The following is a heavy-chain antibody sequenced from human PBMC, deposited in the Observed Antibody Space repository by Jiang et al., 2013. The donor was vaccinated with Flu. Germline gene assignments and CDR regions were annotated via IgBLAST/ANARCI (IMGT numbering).Heavy chain of an antibody. V-gene: IGHV4-59*01. CDR3: ARMYRGGSDV. CDR2: VFYDGST. CDR1: GGSINTYH. J-gene: IGHJ6*02. Sequence: PGLVKPSGTLSLTCNLSGGSINTYHWTWIRQPPGKELEWIGYVFYDGSTNYNPSLKSRLTLSVDTARNHFSLRLTSVTAADTAIYYCARMYRGGSDVWGQGTTVAVSS. D-gene: IGHD1-26*01.